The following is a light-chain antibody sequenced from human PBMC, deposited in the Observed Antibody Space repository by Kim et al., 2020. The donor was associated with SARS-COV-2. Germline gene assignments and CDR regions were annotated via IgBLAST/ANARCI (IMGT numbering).Light chain of an antibody. J-gene: IGKJ2*01. CDR1: HSIGSH. Sequence: VSPGERASPSCRASHSIGSHLAWYQKKPGQAPRLFVYGVSTRATGIPARFSGSGSATEFTLTISSLQSEDFAVYYCQQYNNWPYTFGQGTKVDIK. V-gene: IGKV3-15*01. CDR3: QQYNNWPYT. CDR2: GVS.